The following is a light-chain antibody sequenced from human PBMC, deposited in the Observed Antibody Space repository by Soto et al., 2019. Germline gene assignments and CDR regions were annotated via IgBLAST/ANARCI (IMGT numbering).Light chain of an antibody. V-gene: IGLV2-8*01. CDR3: AAWDDSLNGLV. CDR1: SSDVGDYNY. Sequence: QAVLTQPPSASGSPGQSVTISCTGSSSDVGDYNYVSWYQQPPGKAPKLMIYEVSKRPSGVPDRFSGSKSGISASLAISGLQSEDEADYSCAAWDDSLNGLVFGTGTKLTVL. J-gene: IGLJ1*01. CDR2: EVS.